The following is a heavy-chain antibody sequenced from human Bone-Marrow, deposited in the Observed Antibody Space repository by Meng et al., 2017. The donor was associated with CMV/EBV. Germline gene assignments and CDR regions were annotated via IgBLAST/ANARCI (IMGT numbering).Heavy chain of an antibody. V-gene: IGHV4-34*01. J-gene: IGHJ4*02. CDR2: INHSGST. Sequence: GSLRLSCAVYGGSFSGYYWSWIRQPPGKGLEWIGEINHSGSTNYNPSLKSRVAISVDTSKNQFSLKLSSVTAADTAVYYCARVGYCTNGLCLYPSFFDYWGQGTLVTVYS. CDR3: ARVGYCTNGLCLYPSFFDY. CDR1: GGSFSGYY. D-gene: IGHD2-8*01.